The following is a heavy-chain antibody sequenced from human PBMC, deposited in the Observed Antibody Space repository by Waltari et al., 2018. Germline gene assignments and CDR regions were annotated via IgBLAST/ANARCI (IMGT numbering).Heavy chain of an antibody. D-gene: IGHD5-12*01. V-gene: IGHV1-18*01. J-gene: IGHJ5*02. CDR2: ITSYNGNT. Sequence: QIQLVQSGAEVKQPGASVKVSYKASGYTFTAFAITWVRQAPGQGLEWMGWITSYNGNTNYAQKLQGRVTMTTDTSTSTAYMELRSLRSDDTAVYYCARGVATPNHWGQGTLVTVSS. CDR1: GYTFTAFA. CDR3: ARGVATPNH.